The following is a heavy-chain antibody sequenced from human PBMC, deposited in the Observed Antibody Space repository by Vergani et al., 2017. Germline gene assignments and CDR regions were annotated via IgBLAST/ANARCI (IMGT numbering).Heavy chain of an antibody. CDR3: AIMGGRSTSCYTCGAFDI. Sequence: QVQLQQWGAGLLKPSETLSLTCAVYGGSFSGYYWSWIRQPPGKGLEWIGEINHSGSTNYNPSLKSRVTISVDTSKNQFSLKLSSVTAADTAVYYCAIMGGRSTSCYTCGAFDIWGQGTMVTVSS. J-gene: IGHJ3*02. CDR2: INHSGST. D-gene: IGHD2-2*02. V-gene: IGHV4-34*01. CDR1: GGSFSGYY.